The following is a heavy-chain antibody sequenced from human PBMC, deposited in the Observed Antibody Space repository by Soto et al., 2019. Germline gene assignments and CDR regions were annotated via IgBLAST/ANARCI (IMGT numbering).Heavy chain of an antibody. D-gene: IGHD6-13*01. CDR3: ARDLAAADY. CDR2: FNPMSGST. Sequence: QVQLVQSGAEVKKPGASVKISCKTSGDIFINYYIHWVRQAPGQGLEWVALFNPMSGSTNHAQKLQGRVTVTSDTSTSTVYMELSSLISEDTAVYYCARDLAAADYWGQGTLVTVSS. V-gene: IGHV1-46*04. J-gene: IGHJ4*02. CDR1: GDIFINYY.